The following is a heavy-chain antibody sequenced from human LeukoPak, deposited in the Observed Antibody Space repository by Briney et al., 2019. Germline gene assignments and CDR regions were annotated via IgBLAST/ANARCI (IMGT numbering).Heavy chain of an antibody. J-gene: IGHJ5*02. Sequence: SETLSLTCTVSGDSISSYYWSWIRQPPGKRLEWIGYIYYTGSTNYNSSLKSRVSISVDTSKNQFSLKLNSVTAADTAVYYCARHYGPWGQGTLVTVSS. CDR2: IYYTGST. V-gene: IGHV4-59*08. CDR1: GDSISSYY. D-gene: IGHD3-10*01. CDR3: ARHYGP.